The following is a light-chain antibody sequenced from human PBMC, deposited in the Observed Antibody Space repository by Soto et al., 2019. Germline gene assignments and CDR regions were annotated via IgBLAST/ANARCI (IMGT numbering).Light chain of an antibody. V-gene: IGLV2-23*01. CDR2: EGS. CDR1: SSDVGSYNL. J-gene: IGLJ1*01. CDR3: CSYAGSSTYV. Sequence: QSALTQPASVSGSPGQSITISCTGTSSDVGSYNLVSWYQQHPGKAPKLMIYEGSKRPSGVSNRFSGSKSGNTAPLTISGRQAEDEADYYCCSYAGSSTYVFGTGTKVTVL.